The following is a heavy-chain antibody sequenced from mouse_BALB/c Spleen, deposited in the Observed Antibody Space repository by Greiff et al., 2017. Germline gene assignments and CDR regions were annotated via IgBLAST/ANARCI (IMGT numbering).Heavy chain of an antibody. CDR1: GFTFSSYT. J-gene: IGHJ4*01. D-gene: IGHD2-3*01. V-gene: IGHV5-12-2*01. CDR3: ARRWGYAMDY. Sequence: EVLLVESGGGLVQPGGSLKLSCAASGFTFSSYTMSWVRQTPEKRLEWVAYISNGGGSTYYPDTVKGRFTISRDNAKNTLYLQMSSLKSEDTAMYYCARRWGYAMDYWGQGTSVTVSS. CDR2: ISNGGGST.